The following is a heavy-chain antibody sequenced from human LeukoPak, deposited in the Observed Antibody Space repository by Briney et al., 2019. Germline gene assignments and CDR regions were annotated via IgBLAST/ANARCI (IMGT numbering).Heavy chain of an antibody. CDR3: ARHVSYITNNYPMDY. CDR2: IHHSGST. J-gene: IGHJ4*02. D-gene: IGHD3-3*01. CDR1: GASINNYY. Sequence: SETLSLTCTVSGASINNYYWSWIRQTPGKGLDWLAYIHHSGSTNYNPSLKSRSTISRDASKNQFSLKLTSVTAADTAVYYCARHVSYITNNYPMDYWGPGTLVTVSS. V-gene: IGHV4-59*08.